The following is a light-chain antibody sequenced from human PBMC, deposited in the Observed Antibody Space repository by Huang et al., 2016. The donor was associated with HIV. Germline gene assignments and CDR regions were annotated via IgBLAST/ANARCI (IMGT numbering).Light chain of an antibody. Sequence: ESVLTQSPGTLSLSPGERATLSCRASQSVASNLAWYQHKPGQAPRLLIYGASSRATGIPDRFSGSGSETDFTLTINRLEPEDFAVYYCQQYGTSWAFGQGTKVEI. J-gene: IGKJ1*01. V-gene: IGKV3-20*01. CDR3: QQYGTSWA. CDR1: QSVASN. CDR2: GAS.